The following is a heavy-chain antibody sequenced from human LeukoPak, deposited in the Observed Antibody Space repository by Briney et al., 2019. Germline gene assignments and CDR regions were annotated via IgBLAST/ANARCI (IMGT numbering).Heavy chain of an antibody. V-gene: IGHV3-9*01. D-gene: IGHD5-12*01. CDR2: ISWSSGNI. CDR3: ARDTWRRAFNYGMDV. J-gene: IGHJ6*02. Sequence: PGGSLRLSCAASGFTFDDYAMHWVRQAPGKGLEWVAGISWSSGNIGYADSVKGRFTISRDNAENSLHLQMKSLRAEDTALYFCARDTWRRAFNYGMDVWGQGTTVAVSS. CDR1: GFTFDDYA.